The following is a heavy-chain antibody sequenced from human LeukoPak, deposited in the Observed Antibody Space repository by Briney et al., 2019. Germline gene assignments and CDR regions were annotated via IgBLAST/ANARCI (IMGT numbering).Heavy chain of an antibody. J-gene: IGHJ5*02. CDR3: ARGGPYSSSWRPVVTSWFDP. D-gene: IGHD6-13*01. V-gene: IGHV4-34*01. CDR1: GGSFSGYY. CDR2: INHSGST. Sequence: SETLSLTSAVYGGSFSGYYWSWIRQPPGKGLEWIGEINHSGSTNYNPSLKSRVTISVDTSKNQFSLKLSSVTAADTAVYYCARGGPYSSSWRPVVTSWFDPWGQGTLVTVSS.